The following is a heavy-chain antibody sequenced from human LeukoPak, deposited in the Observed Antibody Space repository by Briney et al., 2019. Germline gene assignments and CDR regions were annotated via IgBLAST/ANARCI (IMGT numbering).Heavy chain of an antibody. CDR3: ARDIVVVPAARGFYYGMDV. CDR2: IYYSGST. CDR1: GDSIRSDY. D-gene: IGHD2-2*01. V-gene: IGHV4-59*01. J-gene: IGHJ6*02. Sequence: PETLSLTCTVSGDSIRSDYWSWIRQPPGRGLEWIGYIYYSGSTDYNPSLKSRVIILVDTSKNQFSLRLSSVSAADTAVYYCARDIVVVPAARGFYYGMDVWGQGTTVTVS.